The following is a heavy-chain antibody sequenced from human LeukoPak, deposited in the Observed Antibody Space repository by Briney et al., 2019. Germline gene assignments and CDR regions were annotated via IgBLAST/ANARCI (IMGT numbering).Heavy chain of an antibody. Sequence: WASVKVSCKASGYTFTGYYMHWVRQAPGQGLEWMGWIHPSTGNPTYAQDFTGRFVFSLDTSVSTTYLQISSLKAEDTAVYYCARAYQRLGELSLPDYWGQGTLVTVSS. V-gene: IGHV7-4-1*02. CDR1: GYTFTGYY. CDR2: IHPSTGNP. CDR3: ARAYQRLGELSLPDY. J-gene: IGHJ4*02. D-gene: IGHD3-16*02.